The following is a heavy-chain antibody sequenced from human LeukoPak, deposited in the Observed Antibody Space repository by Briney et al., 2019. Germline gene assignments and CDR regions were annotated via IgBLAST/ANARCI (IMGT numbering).Heavy chain of an antibody. CDR3: VRSAFHAGSGNYYDY. CDR2: IDNAGSIT. V-gene: IGHV3-74*03. CDR1: GFTFSNYW. Sequence: GGSLRLSCAASGFTFSNYWIHWVRQAPGKGLVWVPRIDNAGSITTYADSVKGRFTISRDNAENTLYLQMNSLRVEDTAVYYCVRSAFHAGSGNYYDYWGQGTLVTVSS. J-gene: IGHJ4*02. D-gene: IGHD3-22*01.